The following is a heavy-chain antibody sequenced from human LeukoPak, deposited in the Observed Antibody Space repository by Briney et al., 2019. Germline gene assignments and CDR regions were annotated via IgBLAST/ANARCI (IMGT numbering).Heavy chain of an antibody. CDR2: IYYSGST. Sequence: PSETLSLTCTVSGGSISSSYWSWIRQPPGKGLEWVGYIYYSGSTNYNPFLKSRVTTSVDTSKNQFSLKLSSVTAADTTVYYCARKRLDIAAEDYWGQGTLVTVSS. J-gene: IGHJ4*02. V-gene: IGHV4-59*08. CDR1: GGSISSSY. CDR3: ARKRLDIAAEDY. D-gene: IGHD6-6*01.